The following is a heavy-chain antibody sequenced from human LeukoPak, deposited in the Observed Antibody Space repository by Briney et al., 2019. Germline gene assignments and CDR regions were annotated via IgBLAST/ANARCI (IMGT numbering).Heavy chain of an antibody. D-gene: IGHD6-13*01. CDR3: ARDPGYSSSWYERWGDY. CDR1: GFTFSSYA. J-gene: IGHJ4*02. Sequence: GGSLRLSCAASGFTFSSYAMHWVRQAPGKGLEWVAVISYDGSNKYYADSVKGRFTISRDNSKNTLYLQMNSLRAEDTAVYYCARDPGYSSSWYERWGDYWGQGTLVTVSS. V-gene: IGHV3-30-3*01. CDR2: ISYDGSNK.